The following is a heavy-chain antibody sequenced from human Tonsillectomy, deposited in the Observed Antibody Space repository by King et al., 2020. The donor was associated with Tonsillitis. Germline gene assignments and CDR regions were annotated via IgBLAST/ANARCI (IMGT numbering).Heavy chain of an antibody. V-gene: IGHV3-73*01. Sequence: VQLVESGGGLVQPGGSLKLSCAASGFTFSGSALHWVRQASGKGLEWVGRIRGKTYNYAAAHAASVKCRFTMSRDDSKNTAYLQMNSLKSEDTGGYYCTCWSGSGGGLDVWGQGTTVTVSS. CDR3: TCWSGSGGGLDV. CDR1: GFTFSGSA. CDR2: IRGKTYNYAA. J-gene: IGHJ6*02. D-gene: IGHD3-3*01.